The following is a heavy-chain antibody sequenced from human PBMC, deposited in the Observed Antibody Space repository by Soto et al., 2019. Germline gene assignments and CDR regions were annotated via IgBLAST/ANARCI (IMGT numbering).Heavy chain of an antibody. CDR1: GDSISSNSHY. CDR2: IYYSGST. D-gene: IGHD6-13*01. V-gene: IGHV4-30-4*01. CDR3: ARERPDGSRLDP. J-gene: IGHJ5*02. Sequence: SETLSLTCTVSGDSISSNSHYWSWIRQPPGKGLEWIGYIYYSGSTYYNPSLKSRVTISVDTSKNQFSLKLSSVTAADTAVYYCARERPDGSRLDPWGQGTLVTVSS.